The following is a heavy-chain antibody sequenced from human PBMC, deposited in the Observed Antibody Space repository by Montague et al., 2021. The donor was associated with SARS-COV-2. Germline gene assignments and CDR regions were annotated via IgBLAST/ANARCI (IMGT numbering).Heavy chain of an antibody. CDR1: GDSVSSNTAT. CDR3: ARDPRYSLSWSFDY. Sequence: CAISGDSVSSNTATWDWLRPSPSRDVEWLGRTYHGSKWYYDYAVSLKXRMTISPDTSKNQFSLQLSSVTPEDRAVYYCARDPRYSLSWSFDYWGQGTLVTVSS. V-gene: IGHV6-1*01. CDR2: TYHGSKWYY. J-gene: IGHJ4*02. D-gene: IGHD6-13*01.